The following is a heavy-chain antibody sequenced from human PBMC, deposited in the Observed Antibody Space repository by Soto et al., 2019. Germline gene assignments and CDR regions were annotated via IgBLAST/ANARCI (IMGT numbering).Heavy chain of an antibody. V-gene: IGHV4-34*01. CDR1: GGSFSGYY. Sequence: SETLSLTCAVYGGSFSGYYWSWIRQPPGKGLEWIGEINHSGSTNYNPSLKSRVTISVDTSKNQFSLKLSSVTAADTAVYDCAKGDVNDFWSGWADIFDFWGQGTRVTVSS. J-gene: IGHJ4*02. D-gene: IGHD3-3*01. CDR3: AKGDVNDFWSGWADIFDF. CDR2: INHSGST.